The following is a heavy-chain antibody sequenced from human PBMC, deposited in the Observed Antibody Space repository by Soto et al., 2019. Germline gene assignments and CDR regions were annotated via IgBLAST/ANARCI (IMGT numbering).Heavy chain of an antibody. CDR2: IDPSDSQT. CDR3: ARQIYDSDTGPNFQYYFDS. D-gene: IGHD3-22*01. Sequence: GESLKISCKGSGYSFAGYWITWVRQKPGKGLGWMGRIDPSDSQTYYSPSFRGHVTISVTKSITTVFLQWSSLRASDTAMYYCARQIYDSDTGPNFQYYFDSWGQGTPVTVSS. CDR1: GYSFAGYW. J-gene: IGHJ4*02. V-gene: IGHV5-10-1*01.